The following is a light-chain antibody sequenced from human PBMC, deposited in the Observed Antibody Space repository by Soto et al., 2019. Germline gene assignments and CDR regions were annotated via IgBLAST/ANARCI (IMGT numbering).Light chain of an antibody. J-gene: IGKJ2*01. CDR2: EAS. Sequence: ESVLTPSPATLSLSTGKRANISCRASQSVSRYLAWYQHKPGQAPRRLSSEASNRSPGIPARFSGRGSGTDFTHTISSLEPKDFAVYYCQQRSNWTPYTFGQGTKLEI. V-gene: IGKV3-11*01. CDR3: QQRSNWTPYT. CDR1: QSVSRY.